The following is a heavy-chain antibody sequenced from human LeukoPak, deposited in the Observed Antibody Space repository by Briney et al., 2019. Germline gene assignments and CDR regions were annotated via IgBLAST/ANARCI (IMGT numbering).Heavy chain of an antibody. V-gene: IGHV4-34*01. CDR2: INHSGST. CDR3: ARGRDGSGSYPSFDY. J-gene: IGHJ4*02. Sequence: SETLSLTCAVYGGSFSGYYWSWIRQPPGKGLEWIGEINHSGSTNYNPSLKSRVTISVDTSKNQFSLKLSSVTAADTAVYYYARGRDGSGSYPSFDYWGQGTLVTVSS. D-gene: IGHD3-10*01. CDR1: GGSFSGYY.